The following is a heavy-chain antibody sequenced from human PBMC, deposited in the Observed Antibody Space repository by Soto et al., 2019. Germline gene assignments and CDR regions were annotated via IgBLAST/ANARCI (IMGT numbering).Heavy chain of an antibody. CDR1: EFSYDSHAAG. V-gene: IGHV2-5*02. J-gene: IGHJ4*02. Sequence: QITLKESGPTVVKPTQTLTLTCTFSEFSYDSHAAGVGWIRQSPGKALEWLALVYWDDEKRYSPSLESRLTITRDTSRNPVVLPMINMNPLDTGTYYCVHRSGAYVRHRNYYFDAWGQGTLVTVSS. D-gene: IGHD3-10*02. CDR2: VYWDDEK. CDR3: VHRSGAYVRHRNYYFDA.